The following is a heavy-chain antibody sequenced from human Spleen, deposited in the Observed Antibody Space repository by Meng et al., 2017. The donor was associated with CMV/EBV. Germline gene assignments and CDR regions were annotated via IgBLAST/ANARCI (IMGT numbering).Heavy chain of an antibody. CDR1: GDSVSSKSVA. V-gene: IGHV6-1*01. J-gene: IGHJ4*02. Sequence: QVQLTQSVPGLVMPSQTLSITCVISGDSVSSKSVAWAWIRQSPSRGLEWLGRTYYRSKWYNDYAMFVKSRITISQDTSKNQFSLQLNSVTPEDTAVYYCARHNGGTYRFDCWGQGTLVTVSS. CDR2: TYYRSKWYN. D-gene: IGHD1-26*01. CDR3: ARHNGGTYRFDC.